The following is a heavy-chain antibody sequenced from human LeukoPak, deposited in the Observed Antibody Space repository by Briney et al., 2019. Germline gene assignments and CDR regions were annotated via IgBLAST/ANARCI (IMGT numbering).Heavy chain of an antibody. CDR3: ARAPRYYGSGSYNYYYYYGMDV. CDR2: TYYRSKWYN. J-gene: IGHJ6*02. CDR1: GDSVSSNSAA. Sequence: SQTLSLTCAISGDSVSSNSAAWNWIRQSPSRGLEWLGRTYYRSKWYNDYAVSVKSRITINPDTSKNQFSLQLNSVTREDTAVYYCARAPRYYGSGSYNYYYYYGMDVWGQGTTVTVSS. V-gene: IGHV6-1*01. D-gene: IGHD3-10*01.